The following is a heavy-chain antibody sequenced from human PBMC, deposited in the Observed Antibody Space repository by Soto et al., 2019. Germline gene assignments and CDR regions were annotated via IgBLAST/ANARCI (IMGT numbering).Heavy chain of an antibody. Sequence: PSETLSLTCTVSGDSVTSINFYWSWIRQSPGKSLEWIGFINYNGNTNYNPSLRSRVTISLNTPKNQFTLTLRYVTAADTARYYCAREFSGNYYCKYDIDDWGQGTAVTVSS. CDR2: INYNGNT. CDR1: GDSVTSINFY. V-gene: IGHV4-61*01. J-gene: IGHJ6*02. CDR3: AREFSGNYYCKYDIDD.